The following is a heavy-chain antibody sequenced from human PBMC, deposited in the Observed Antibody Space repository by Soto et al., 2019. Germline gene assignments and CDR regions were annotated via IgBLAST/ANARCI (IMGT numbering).Heavy chain of an antibody. J-gene: IGHJ4*02. CDR3: AKEWFGEPFVDY. V-gene: IGHV3-30*18. D-gene: IGHD3-10*01. CDR2: ISYDGSNK. Sequence: SLRLSCAASGFTFSSYGMHWVRQAPGKGLEWVAVISYDGSNKYYADSVKGRFTISRDNSKITLYLQMNSLRAEDTAVYYCAKEWFGEPFVDYWGQGTLVTVSS. CDR1: GFTFSSYG.